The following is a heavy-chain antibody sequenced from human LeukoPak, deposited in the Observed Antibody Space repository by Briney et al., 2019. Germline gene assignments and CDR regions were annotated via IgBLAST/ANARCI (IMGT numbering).Heavy chain of an antibody. Sequence: SETLSLTCTVSGGSISSHYWSWIRQPPGKGLEWIGYIYYSGSTNYNPSLKSRVTISVDTSKNQFSLKLSSVTAADTAVYYCARGAPGYCSSTTCPLDYWGQGTLVTVSS. CDR3: ARGAPGYCSSTTCPLDY. CDR1: GGSISSHY. CDR2: IYYSGST. D-gene: IGHD2-2*01. J-gene: IGHJ4*02. V-gene: IGHV4-59*11.